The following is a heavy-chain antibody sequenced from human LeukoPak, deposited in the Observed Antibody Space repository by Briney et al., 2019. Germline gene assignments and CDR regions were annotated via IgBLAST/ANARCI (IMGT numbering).Heavy chain of an antibody. J-gene: IGHJ5*02. CDR2: TYYRSKWFF. CDR3: ARTQPAGVGNWFDP. Sequence: SQTLSLTCAISGDSVSSNSAAWNWIRQSPSRGLEWLGRTYYRSKWFFDYAVSVKSRITINPDTTKKQFSLQLNSVTPEYTAVYYCARTQPAGVGNWFDPWGQGTLVTVSS. V-gene: IGHV6-1*01. D-gene: IGHD2-2*01. CDR1: GDSVSSNSAA.